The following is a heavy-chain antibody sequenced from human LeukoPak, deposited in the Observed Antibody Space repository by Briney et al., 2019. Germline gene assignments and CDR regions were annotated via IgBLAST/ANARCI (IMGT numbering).Heavy chain of an antibody. Sequence: SETLSLTCSVSGGSLSSSNYYWSWIRQPAGQGLKWIVRLYTSGSTNYNPSLKSRVTMSIDTSKNQFSLNLSSVTAADTAVYYCARDRGHYDSSGYLFDYWGQGTLVTVSS. D-gene: IGHD3-22*01. CDR3: ARDRGHYDSSGYLFDY. CDR1: GGSLSSSNYY. V-gene: IGHV4-61*02. J-gene: IGHJ4*02. CDR2: LYTSGST.